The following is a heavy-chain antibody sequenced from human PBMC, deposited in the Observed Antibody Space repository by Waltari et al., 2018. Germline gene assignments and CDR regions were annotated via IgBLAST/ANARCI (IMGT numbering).Heavy chain of an antibody. J-gene: IGHJ6*02. CDR1: RLPFSSYV. D-gene: IGHD6-13*01. CDR3: ARDAGQQHYYYGMDV. V-gene: IGHV3-30-3*01. Sequence: QVHLVESGGGVVQSGRSLRLSCGASRLPFSSYVMHWVRQARGKGLEWVAVILYDGSNKYYADSVKGRITISRDNSKNTLYLQMNSLRAEDTAVYYCARDAGQQHYYYGMDVWGQGTTVTVSS. CDR2: ILYDGSNK.